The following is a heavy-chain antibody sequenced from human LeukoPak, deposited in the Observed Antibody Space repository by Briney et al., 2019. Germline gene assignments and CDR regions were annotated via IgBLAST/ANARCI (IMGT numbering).Heavy chain of an antibody. CDR3: AKARYCSGGSCFPQLTPDY. J-gene: IGHJ4*02. CDR1: GASFSGYY. V-gene: IGHV4-34*01. CDR2: INHSGST. D-gene: IGHD2-15*01. Sequence: PSETLSLTCAVYGASFSGYYWNWIRHPPGKGLEWIGEINHSGSTNYNPSLKSRVIISVDTSKNQFSLELSSVTAADTAVYYCAKARYCSGGSCFPQLTPDYWGQGTLVTVSS.